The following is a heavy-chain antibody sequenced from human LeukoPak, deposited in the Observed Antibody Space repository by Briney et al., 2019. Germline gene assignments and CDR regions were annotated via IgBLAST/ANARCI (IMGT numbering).Heavy chain of an antibody. D-gene: IGHD4-23*01. CDR1: GGTFSSYA. J-gene: IGHJ6*02. Sequence: SVKVSCKASGGTFSSYAISWVRQAPGQGLEWMGRIIPILGIANYAQKFQGRVTITADKSTSTAYMELSSLRSEDTAVYYCARGGSTGDYGGILPRSPYYYYGMDVWGQGTTVTVSS. V-gene: IGHV1-69*04. CDR3: ARGGSTGDYGGILPRSPYYYYGMDV. CDR2: IIPILGIA.